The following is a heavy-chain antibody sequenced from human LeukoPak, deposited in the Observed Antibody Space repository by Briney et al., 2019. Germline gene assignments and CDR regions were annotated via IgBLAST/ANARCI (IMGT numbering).Heavy chain of an antibody. V-gene: IGHV3-49*04. CDR1: GFTFCDYA. CDR3: TREGRIQEETEVSRFDL. Sequence: GGSLRLSRTPSGFTFCDYALSWVRQAPGKGLEWGGFIRSKAYGGTTEYAASVKGRFTISRDDSKSIAYLQMNSLKTEDTAVYYCTREGRIQEETEVSRFDLWGQGTLVTVSS. J-gene: IGHJ5*02. CDR2: IRSKAYGGTT. D-gene: IGHD2/OR15-2a*01.